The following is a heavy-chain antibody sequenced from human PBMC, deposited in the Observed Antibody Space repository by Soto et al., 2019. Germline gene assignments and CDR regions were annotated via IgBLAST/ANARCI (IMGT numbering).Heavy chain of an antibody. CDR2: IYPGDSHT. CDR1: GYSFTTFW. D-gene: IGHD6-13*01. J-gene: IGHJ6*03. V-gene: IGHV5-51*01. Sequence: GESLKISCQGSGYSFTTFWIGWVRQMPGKGLEWVGLIYPGDSHTKYSPSLQGRGTISADKSMSTAYLQWSSLRASDTAVYYCARGIIAAAGNRSYYYHMDVLGQGTTVTVSS. CDR3: ARGIIAAAGNRSYYYHMDV.